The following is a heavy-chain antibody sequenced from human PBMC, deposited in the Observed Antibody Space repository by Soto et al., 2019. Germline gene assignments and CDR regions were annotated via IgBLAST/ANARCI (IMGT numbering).Heavy chain of an antibody. Sequence: SETLSLTCAVYGGSFSGYYWTWIRQPPGTGLEWIGEINHSGSTNYNPSLKSRVTISVDTSKNQFSLKLTSVTAADTAVYYCARDKITGLFDYWGQGALVTV. CDR1: GGSFSGYY. CDR3: ARDKITGLFDY. D-gene: IGHD2-8*02. V-gene: IGHV4-34*01. CDR2: INHSGST. J-gene: IGHJ4*02.